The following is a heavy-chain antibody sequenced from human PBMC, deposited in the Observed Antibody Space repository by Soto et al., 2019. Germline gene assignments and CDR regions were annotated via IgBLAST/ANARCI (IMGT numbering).Heavy chain of an antibody. J-gene: IGHJ4*02. V-gene: IGHV3-23*01. D-gene: IGHD2-15*01. CDR2: ISGSGGST. CDR1: GFTFSSYA. Sequence: GGSLRLSCAASGFTFSSYAMSWVRQAPGKGLEWVSAISGSGGSTYYADSVKGRFTISRDNSKNTLYLQMNSLRAEDTAVYYCAKPFELGYCSGGSCSVFDYWGQGTLVTVSS. CDR3: AKPFELGYCSGGSCSVFDY.